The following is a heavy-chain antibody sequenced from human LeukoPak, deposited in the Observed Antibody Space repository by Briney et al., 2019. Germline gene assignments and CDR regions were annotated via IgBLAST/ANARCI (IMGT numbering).Heavy chain of an antibody. V-gene: IGHV3-33*01. Sequence: PGGSLRLSCAASGLTFSSYGMHWVRQAPGKGLEWVAVIWYDGSNEYYADSVKGRFTISRDNSKNTLYVQMNSLRAEDTAVYYCAREVDCSGGRCYRGEFDYWGQGTLVTVSS. CDR1: GLTFSSYG. CDR2: IWYDGSNE. D-gene: IGHD2-15*01. CDR3: AREVDCSGGRCYRGEFDY. J-gene: IGHJ4*02.